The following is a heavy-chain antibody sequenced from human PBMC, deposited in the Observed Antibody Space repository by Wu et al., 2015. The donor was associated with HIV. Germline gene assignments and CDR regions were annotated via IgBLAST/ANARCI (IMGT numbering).Heavy chain of an antibody. CDR2: IISVFDTT. Sequence: QVQLVQSGAEVKKPGSSVKVSCKSSGGTFSISWVRQAPGQGLEWMGWIISVFDTTYYAQNFQARVTFTADESTNTAYMELSSLRFEDTAMYYCARVDIIGTSVFDIWGQGTMVTVSS. V-gene: IGHV1-69*12. J-gene: IGHJ3*02. CDR3: ARVDIIGTSVFDI. CDR1: GGTFS. D-gene: IGHD1-20*01.